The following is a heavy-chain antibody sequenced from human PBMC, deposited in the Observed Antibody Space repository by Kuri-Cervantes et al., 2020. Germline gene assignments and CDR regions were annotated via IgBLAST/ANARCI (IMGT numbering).Heavy chain of an antibody. J-gene: IGHJ5*02. Sequence: GESLKISCAASGFTFSSYAMHWVRQAPGKGLEWVSAISGSGGSTYYADSVKGRFTISRDNSKNTLYLQMNSLRAEDTAVYYCAKDVGPTTTGTKFDPWGQGTLVTVSS. CDR2: ISGSGGST. CDR1: GFTFSSYA. V-gene: IGHV3-23*01. D-gene: IGHD1-1*01. CDR3: AKDVGPTTTGTKFDP.